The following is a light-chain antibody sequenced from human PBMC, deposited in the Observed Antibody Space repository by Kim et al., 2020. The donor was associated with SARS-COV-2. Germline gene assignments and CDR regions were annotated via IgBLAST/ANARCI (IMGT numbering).Light chain of an antibody. J-gene: IGKJ1*01. CDR1: QSVSSNS. CDR2: GAS. V-gene: IGKV3-20*01. Sequence: EIVLTQSPGTLSLPPGERATLSCRASQSVSSNSLAWYQQKPGQAPRLLIYGASSRATGIPDRFSGSGSGTDFTLTISRLEPEDFAVYYCQQYGSSPQTFGQGTKVDIK. CDR3: QQYGSSPQT.